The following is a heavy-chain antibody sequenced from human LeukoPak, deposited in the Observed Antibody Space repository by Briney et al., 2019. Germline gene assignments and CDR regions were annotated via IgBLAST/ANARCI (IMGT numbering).Heavy chain of an antibody. Sequence: PSETLSLTCTVSGGSISSSSYYWGWIRQPPGKGLEWIGSIYYSGSTYYNPSLKSRVTISVDTSKNQFSLKLSSVTAADTAVYYCARAPTTIRPLYYFDYWGQGTLVTVSS. J-gene: IGHJ4*02. CDR1: GGSISSSSYY. CDR2: IYYSGST. V-gene: IGHV4-39*07. D-gene: IGHD5-12*01. CDR3: ARAPTTIRPLYYFDY.